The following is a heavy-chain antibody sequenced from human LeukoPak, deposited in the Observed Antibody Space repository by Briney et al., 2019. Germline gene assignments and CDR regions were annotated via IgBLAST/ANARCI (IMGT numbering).Heavy chain of an antibody. CDR3: ARDYGDYALDS. CDR2: INPSGGAT. CDR1: GYSFTSYY. V-gene: IGHV1-46*01. J-gene: IGHJ4*02. Sequence: ASVKVSCKASGYSFTSYYMHWARQAPGQGLEWMGIINPSGGATSSAQKFQGRVTMTRDTSTSTVYMELSSLRSEDTAVYYCARDYGDYALDSWGQGTLVTVSS. D-gene: IGHD4-17*01.